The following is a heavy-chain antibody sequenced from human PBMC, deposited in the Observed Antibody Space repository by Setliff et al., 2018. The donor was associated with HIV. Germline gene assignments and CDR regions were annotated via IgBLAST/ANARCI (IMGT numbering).Heavy chain of an antibody. D-gene: IGHD3-10*01. CDR2: IYTSGST. J-gene: IGHJ6*02. CDR1: GGSISSDY. CDR3: ARLAIYGSD. V-gene: IGHV4-4*07. Sequence: SETLSLTCTVSGGSISSDYWSWIRQPAGKGLEWIGRIYTSGSTNYNPSLKSRVTISVDTSKNQFSLKVNSVTAADTAVYFCARLAIYGSDWGQGTTVTVSS.